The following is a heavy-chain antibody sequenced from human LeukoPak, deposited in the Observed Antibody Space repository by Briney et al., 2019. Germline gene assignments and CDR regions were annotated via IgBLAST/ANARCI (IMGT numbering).Heavy chain of an antibody. CDR3: SGTYDSRAAPFDI. D-gene: IGHD3-22*01. CDR1: GGTFASNS. V-gene: IGHV3-20*04. Sequence: GGSLRLTCAASGGTFASNSNCTCRQAPGKGLEWVSGINWNGGSTGYADSVKGRFTISRDNAKNSLYLQMNSLRAEDTALYYCSGTYDSRAAPFDIWGQGTMVTVSS. J-gene: IGHJ3*02. CDR2: INWNGGST.